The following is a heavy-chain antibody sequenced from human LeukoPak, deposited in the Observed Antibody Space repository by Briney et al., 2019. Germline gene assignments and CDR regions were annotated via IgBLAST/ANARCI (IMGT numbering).Heavy chain of an antibody. J-gene: IGHJ5*02. V-gene: IGHV3-23*01. CDR3: ARGKSYGSESYRNWFDP. CDR1: GFTFSTYA. CDR2: ISGDGGYT. D-gene: IGHD3-10*01. Sequence: PGGSLRLSCAASGFTFSTYAMTWVRQAPGKGLEWVSSISGDGGYTYYADFVKGRFTIYRDKSNNTLYLPMNSLRAEDTAVYYCARGKSYGSESYRNWFDPWGQGTLVTVSS.